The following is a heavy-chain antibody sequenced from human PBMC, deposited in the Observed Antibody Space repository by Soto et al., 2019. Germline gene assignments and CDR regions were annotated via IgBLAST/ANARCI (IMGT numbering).Heavy chain of an antibody. CDR3: AKDYDSSGYGFGYFDY. D-gene: IGHD3-22*01. CDR1: GFTFDDYA. J-gene: IGHJ4*02. Sequence: EVQLVESGGGLVQPGRSLRLSCAASGFTFDDYAMHWVRQAPGKGLEWVPGISWNSGSIGYADSVKGRFTISRDNAKNSLYLQMNSLRAEDTALYYCAKDYDSSGYGFGYFDYWGQGTLVTVSS. CDR2: ISWNSGSI. V-gene: IGHV3-9*01.